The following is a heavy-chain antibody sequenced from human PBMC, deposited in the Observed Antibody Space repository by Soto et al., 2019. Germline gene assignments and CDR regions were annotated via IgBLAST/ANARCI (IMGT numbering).Heavy chain of an antibody. CDR3: ARGVKYGAYSRWFDP. Sequence: QVQLVQSGAEVKKPGASVKVSCKASGYTFTSYDINWVRQATGQGLEYLGWMNPNSGNTGYVQKFQGRVTMTRDTPVXTAYMDLSSLLSEDAAVYFCARGVKYGAYSRWFDPWGQGTLVTVSS. CDR1: GYTFTSYD. J-gene: IGHJ5*02. CDR2: MNPNSGNT. V-gene: IGHV1-8*01. D-gene: IGHD4-17*01.